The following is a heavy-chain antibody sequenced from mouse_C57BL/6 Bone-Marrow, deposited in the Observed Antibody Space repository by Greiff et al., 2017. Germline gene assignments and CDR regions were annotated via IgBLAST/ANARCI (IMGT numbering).Heavy chain of an antibody. Sequence: QVQLQQPGAELVKPGASVKLSCKASGYTFTSYWMQWVKQRPGQGLEWIGEIDPSDSYTNYNQKFKGKATLTVDTSTSTAYMQFSSLTSEDSAVYYCACLRSYPYWYFDVWGTGTTVTVSS. CDR1: GYTFTSYW. CDR3: ACLRSYPYWYFDV. J-gene: IGHJ1*03. CDR2: IDPSDSYT. V-gene: IGHV1-50*01. D-gene: IGHD1-1*01.